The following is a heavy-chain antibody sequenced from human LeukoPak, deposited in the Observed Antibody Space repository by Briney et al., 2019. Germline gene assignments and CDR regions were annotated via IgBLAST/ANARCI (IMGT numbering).Heavy chain of an antibody. CDR1: GYXFATYW. J-gene: IGHJ4*02. CDR3: VRHLSDITSCPNY. Sequence: GESLKISCNGSGYXFATYWICWVRQMRGKGLEWMGIIYPRDSRTTYSPSFQGQVTLSADKSIRTAYLQWNSLKASDTAIYYCVRHLSDITSCPNYWGPGTLITVAS. V-gene: IGHV5-51*01. CDR2: IYPRDSRT. D-gene: IGHD2-2*01.